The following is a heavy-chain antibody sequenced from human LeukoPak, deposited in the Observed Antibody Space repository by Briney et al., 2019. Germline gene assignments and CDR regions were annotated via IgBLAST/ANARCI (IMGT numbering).Heavy chain of an antibody. V-gene: IGHV4-34*01. CDR2: INHSGST. CDR1: GGSFSGYY. Sequence: SETPSLTCAVSGGSFSGYYWSWIRQPPGKGLEWIGEINHSGSTNYNPSLKSRVTISVDTTKNQFSLKLSSVTAADTAVYYCARFWKYYYDSSGYTPWGQGTLVTVSS. CDR3: ARFWKYYYDSSGYTP. J-gene: IGHJ5*02. D-gene: IGHD3-22*01.